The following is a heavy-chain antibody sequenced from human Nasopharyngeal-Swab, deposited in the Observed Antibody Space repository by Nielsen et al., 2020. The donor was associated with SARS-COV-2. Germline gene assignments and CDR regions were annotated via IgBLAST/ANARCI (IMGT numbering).Heavy chain of an antibody. J-gene: IGHJ4*02. D-gene: IGHD3-22*01. V-gene: IGHV3-74*01. CDR2: INSDGSST. CDR3: ARVPSYYYDSSGYLVY. Sequence: WIRQPPRKGLVWVSRINSDGSSTTYADSVKGRFTISRDNAKNTLYLQMNSLRAEDTAVYYCARVPSYYYDSSGYLVYWGQGTLVTVSS.